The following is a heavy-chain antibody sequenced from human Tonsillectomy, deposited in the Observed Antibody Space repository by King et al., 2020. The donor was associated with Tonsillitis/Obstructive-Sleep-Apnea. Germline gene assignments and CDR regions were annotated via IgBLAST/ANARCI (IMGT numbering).Heavy chain of an antibody. CDR1: GFTFSSYS. Sequence: VQLVESGGGLVKPGGSLRLSCAASGFTFSSYSMNWVRQAPGKGLEWVSSISSSSVFIYYAEAVKGRFTISRDNAKNSLYLQMNSLRAEDTAVYYCARDGGSGCCGLDYWGQGTLVSVSS. D-gene: IGHD6-19*01. CDR3: ARDGGSGCCGLDY. V-gene: IGHV3-21*01. J-gene: IGHJ4*02. CDR2: ISSSSVFI.